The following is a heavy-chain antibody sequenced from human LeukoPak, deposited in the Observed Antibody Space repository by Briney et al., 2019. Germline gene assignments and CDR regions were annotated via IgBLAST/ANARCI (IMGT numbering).Heavy chain of an antibody. CDR2: ISHEGSQT. D-gene: IGHD6-6*01. CDR1: GFSFGSFG. V-gene: IGHV3-30*03. Sequence: PGKSLRLSCAASGFSFGSFGIHWVRQAPGKGLEWVAVISHEGSQTYYADSVRGRFTISRDNSKNMVYLQMSSLRAEDTAVYYCARDQPYSSSPFDYWGQGTLVTVSS. J-gene: IGHJ4*02. CDR3: ARDQPYSSSPFDY.